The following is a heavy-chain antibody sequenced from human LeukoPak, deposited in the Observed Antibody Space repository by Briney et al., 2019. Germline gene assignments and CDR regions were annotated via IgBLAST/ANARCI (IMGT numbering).Heavy chain of an antibody. CDR1: GFTFSSYS. CDR3: AREDISWATDY. CDR2: ISSSSSYI. D-gene: IGHD6-13*01. J-gene: IGHJ4*02. V-gene: IGHV3-21*01. Sequence: GGSLRLSCAASGFTFSSYSMNWVRQAPGKGLEWVSSISSSSSYIYYADSVKGRFTISRDNAKNSLYLQMNSLRAEDTAVYYCAREDISWATDYWGQGTLVTVSS.